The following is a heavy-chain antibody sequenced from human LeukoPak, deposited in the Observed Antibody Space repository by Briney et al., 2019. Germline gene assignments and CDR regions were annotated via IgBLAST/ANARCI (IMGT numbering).Heavy chain of an antibody. D-gene: IGHD3-10*01. CDR3: AKDFEGSRSYHCPFDY. CDR2: VDTSGTST. CDR1: GFIFRNYG. Sequence: GGSLRLSCAASGFIFRNYGMSWVRQAPGKGLEWVSAVDTSGTSTYYADSVKGRFTTSRDNSRNTVYLQMNSLRADDKAVYYCAKDFEGSRSYHCPFDYWGQGSLVTVSS. V-gene: IGHV3-23*01. J-gene: IGHJ4*02.